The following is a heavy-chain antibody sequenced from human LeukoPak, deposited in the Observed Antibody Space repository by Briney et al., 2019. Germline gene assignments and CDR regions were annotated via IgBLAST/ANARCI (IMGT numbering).Heavy chain of an antibody. V-gene: IGHV3-53*01. D-gene: IGHD5-24*01. J-gene: IGHJ4*02. CDR3: ARGDGYTFFDY. CDR2: FYVGGAT. Sequence: GGSLRLSCAVSGFSVTNNYMSWVRQAPGKGLEWVSVFYVGGATYYADSVKGRFTISRDNSENTLYLQMKSLRAEDTAVYYCARGDGYTFFDYWGQATLVT. CDR1: GFSVTNNY.